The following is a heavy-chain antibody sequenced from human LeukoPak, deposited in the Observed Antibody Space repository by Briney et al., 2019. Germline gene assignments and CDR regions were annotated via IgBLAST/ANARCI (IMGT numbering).Heavy chain of an antibody. CDR1: GFSFSSHS. V-gene: IGHV3-48*02. CDR2: ISVNSDTI. J-gene: IGHJ4*02. D-gene: IGHD2-8*01. Sequence: PGGSLRLSCAGSGFSFSSHSMNWVRQAPGRRLEWISYISVNSDTIYYADSVRGRYTISRDNAKNSLYLQMNTLRHEDTAVYYCAKELYGNPSGYWGQGTRVIVSS. CDR3: AKELYGNPSGY.